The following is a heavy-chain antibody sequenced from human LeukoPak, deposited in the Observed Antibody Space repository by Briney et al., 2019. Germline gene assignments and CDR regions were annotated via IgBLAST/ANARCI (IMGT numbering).Heavy chain of an antibody. CDR3: ARDSPYGGNALFDY. D-gene: IGHD4-23*01. CDR2: IYYDGST. Sequence: PSETLSLTCTVSGGSISSYYWSWIRQSPGKGLEWIGYIYYDGSTNYNPSLRGRVTISVDTPKNQFSLKLSSVTAADTAVYYCARDSPYGGNALFDYWGQGTLVTVSS. J-gene: IGHJ4*02. CDR1: GGSISSYY. V-gene: IGHV4-59*01.